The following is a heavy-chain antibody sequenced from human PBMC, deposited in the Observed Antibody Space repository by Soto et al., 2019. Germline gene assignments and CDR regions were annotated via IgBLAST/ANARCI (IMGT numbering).Heavy chain of an antibody. D-gene: IGHD1-26*01. CDR2: IYYSGST. J-gene: IGHJ4*02. CDR1: GGSIRSGGYY. Sequence: SETLSLTCTVSGGSIRSGGYYWTWIRQHPGKGLEWIGYIYYSGSTYYNPSLKSRVTISVDTSKNQFSLKLNSVTAADTAVYLCAREKSPSGPVTATLDYWGQGTLVTVSS. V-gene: IGHV4-31*03. CDR3: AREKSPSGPVTATLDY.